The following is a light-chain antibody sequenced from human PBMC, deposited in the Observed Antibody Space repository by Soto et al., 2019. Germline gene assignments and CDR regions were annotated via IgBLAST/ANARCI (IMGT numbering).Light chain of an antibody. CDR3: QQSYSPPRT. V-gene: IGKV1-39*01. Sequence: DIQMTQSPSSLAASVGDRVTITCRTSQNIDTYLNWYRQTPGKSPQLLIYTATNLQGGVPSRFRGSGYGTDFTLTISSLQPDDFVTYYCQQSYSPPRTFGQGTKVDIK. J-gene: IGKJ2*01. CDR2: TAT. CDR1: QNIDTY.